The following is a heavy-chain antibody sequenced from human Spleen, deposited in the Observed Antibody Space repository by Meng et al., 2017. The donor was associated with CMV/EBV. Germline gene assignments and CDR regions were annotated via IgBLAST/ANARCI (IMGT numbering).Heavy chain of an antibody. V-gene: IGHV3-21*01. D-gene: IGHD6-19*01. CDR3: ARSLLTSGWYKYFFYY. J-gene: IGHJ4*02. CDR1: GFTFSTYS. CDR2: ISSSRSYI. Sequence: GGSLRLSCAASGFTFSTYSMNWVRQAPGKGLEWVASISSSRSYIYYADSLRGRFTISRDNTKDSLYLQMNSLRAEDTAVYYCARSLLTSGWYKYFFYYWGQGTLVTVSS.